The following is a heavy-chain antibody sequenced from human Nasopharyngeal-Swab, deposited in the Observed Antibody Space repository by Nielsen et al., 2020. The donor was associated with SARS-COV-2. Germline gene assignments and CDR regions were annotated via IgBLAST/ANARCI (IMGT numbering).Heavy chain of an antibody. V-gene: IGHV1-3*01. J-gene: IGHJ5*02. D-gene: IGHD6-13*01. Sequence: WVRQAPGQRLEWMGWINAGNGNTKYSQKFQGRVTITRDTSASTAYMELSSLRSEDTAVYYCARDLWSISSWYALELTRGIDPWGQGTLVTVSS. CDR3: ARDLWSISSWYALELTRGIDP. CDR2: INAGNGNT.